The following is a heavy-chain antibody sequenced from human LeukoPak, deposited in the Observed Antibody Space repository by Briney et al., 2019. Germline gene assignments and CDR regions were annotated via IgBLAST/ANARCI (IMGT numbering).Heavy chain of an antibody. CDR3: ARGLGYCTNGVCYKVYYGMDV. V-gene: IGHV4-30-4*01. Sequence: SQTLSLTCTVSGGSISSGDYYWSWIRQPPGKGLEWIGYIYYSGSTYYNPPLKSRVTISVDTSKNQFSLKLSSVTAADTAVYYCARGLGYCTNGVCYKVYYGMDVWGQGTTVTVSS. CDR1: GGSISSGDYY. D-gene: IGHD2-8*01. J-gene: IGHJ6*02. CDR2: IYYSGST.